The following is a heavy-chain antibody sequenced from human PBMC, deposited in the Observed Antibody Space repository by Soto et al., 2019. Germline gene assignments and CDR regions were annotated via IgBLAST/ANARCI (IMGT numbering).Heavy chain of an antibody. CDR3: AREGGYFDSSGSGVCHYYGVDV. CDR2: IYSSGST. J-gene: IGHJ6*02. V-gene: IGHV4-4*07. D-gene: IGHD3-22*01. Sequence: SETLSLTCTVSGGSISPYYWSWIRQPAGKGLEWIGRIYSSGSTNYDPSLKSRVTMSVDTSKNQFSLKMRSVTAADTAVYYCAREGGYFDSSGSGVCHYYGVDVWGQRTAVTVSS. CDR1: GGSISPYY.